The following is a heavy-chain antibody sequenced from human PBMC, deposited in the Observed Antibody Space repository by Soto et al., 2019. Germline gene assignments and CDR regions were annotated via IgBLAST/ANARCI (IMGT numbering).Heavy chain of an antibody. J-gene: IGHJ4*02. CDR2: IGAYNGNR. D-gene: IGHD1-26*01. V-gene: IGHV1-18*01. CDR1: GYTPTNYD. Sequence: QVPLVQSGAEVKKPGASVTVSCKTSGYTPTNYDIGWVRQAPGQGLEWMGWIGAYNGNRNSAQKLQGRLTMTTDTSTKTAYMELRSLRSDDTAVYYCARALYRSGTYYAFDNWGQGTLVTVSS. CDR3: ARALYRSGTYYAFDN.